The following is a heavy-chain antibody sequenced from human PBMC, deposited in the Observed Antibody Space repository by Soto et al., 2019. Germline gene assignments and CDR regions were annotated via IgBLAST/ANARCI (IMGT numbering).Heavy chain of an antibody. CDR3: ARDGTVVTYYYYGMDV. J-gene: IGHJ6*02. Sequence: QVQLVQSGAEVKKPGASVKVSCKASGYTFTSYGISWVRQAPGQGLEWMGWISAYNGNTNYAQKLQGRVTMTTDTSTSKAYMELRGLRSDDTAVYYCARDGTVVTYYYYGMDVWGQGTTVTVSS. V-gene: IGHV1-18*01. D-gene: IGHD3-22*01. CDR2: ISAYNGNT. CDR1: GYTFTSYG.